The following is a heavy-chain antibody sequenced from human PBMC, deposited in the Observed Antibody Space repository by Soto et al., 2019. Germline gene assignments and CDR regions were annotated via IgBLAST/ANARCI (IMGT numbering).Heavy chain of an antibody. V-gene: IGHV4-31*03. CDR1: GGSISSGGYY. CDR2: IYYSGST. CDR3: ARGRGSSGYDY. Sequence: QVQLQESGPGLVKPSQTLSLTCTVSGGSISSGGYYWSWIRQHPGKGLEWIGYIYYSGSTYYNPSLKGRVTTSEDTSKNQFSLKVSTVAAADTAVYYCARGRGSSGYDYWGQGTLVTVSS. D-gene: IGHD3-22*01. J-gene: IGHJ4*02.